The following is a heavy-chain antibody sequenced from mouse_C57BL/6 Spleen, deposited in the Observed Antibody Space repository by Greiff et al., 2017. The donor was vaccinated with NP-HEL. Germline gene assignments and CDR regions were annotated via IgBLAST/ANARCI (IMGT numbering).Heavy chain of an antibody. V-gene: IGHV1-72*01. Sequence: VQLQQSGAELVKPGASVKLSCKASGYTFTSYWMHWVKQRPGRGLEWIGRIDPNSGGTKYNEKFKSKATLTVDKPSSTAYMQLSSLTSEDSAVYYCARSVGDYDGDWYFDVWGTGTTVTVSS. CDR1: GYTFTSYW. D-gene: IGHD2-4*01. CDR3: ARSVGDYDGDWYFDV. CDR2: IDPNSGGT. J-gene: IGHJ1*03.